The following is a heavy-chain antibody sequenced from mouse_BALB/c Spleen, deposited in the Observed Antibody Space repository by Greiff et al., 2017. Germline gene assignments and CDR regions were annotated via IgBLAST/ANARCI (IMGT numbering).Heavy chain of an antibody. D-gene: IGHD3-1*01. V-gene: IGHV5-6-4*01. Sequence: EVQLQESGGGLVKPGGSLKLSCAASGFTFSSYTMSWVRQTPEKRLEWVATISSGGSYTYYPDSVKGRFTISRDNAKNTLYLQMSSLKSEDTAMYYCARTARAPYYFDYWGQGTTLTVSS. CDR3: ARTARAPYYFDY. CDR1: GFTFSSYT. J-gene: IGHJ2*01. CDR2: ISSGGSYT.